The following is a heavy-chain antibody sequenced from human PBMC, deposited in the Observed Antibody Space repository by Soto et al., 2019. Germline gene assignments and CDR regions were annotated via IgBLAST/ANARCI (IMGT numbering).Heavy chain of an antibody. J-gene: IGHJ1*01. CDR1: GYTFTSYG. D-gene: IGHD4-17*01. CDR3: ASQGRLRSNLQH. V-gene: IGHV1-18*01. CDR2: ISAYNGNT. Sequence: ASVKVSCKASGYTFTSYGISWVRQAPGQGLEWMGWISAYNGNTNYAQKLQGRVTMTTGTSTSTAYMELRSLRSDDTAVYYCASQGRLRSNLQHWGQGTLVTVSS.